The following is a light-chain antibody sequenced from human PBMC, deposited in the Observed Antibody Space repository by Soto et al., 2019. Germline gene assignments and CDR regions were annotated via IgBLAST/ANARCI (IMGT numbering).Light chain of an antibody. CDR1: TGAVTSDYY. J-gene: IGLJ7*01. CDR2: RTS. V-gene: IGLV7-43*01. Sequence: QAVAAQEPSLTVSPGGTVTLTCALTTGAVTSDYYPNWFQRKPGQALRTLIYRTSNKHSWTPARFSGSLLGGKAALTLSGVQPEDEADYYCVLLYGGAWVFGGGTQLTVL. CDR3: VLLYGGAWV.